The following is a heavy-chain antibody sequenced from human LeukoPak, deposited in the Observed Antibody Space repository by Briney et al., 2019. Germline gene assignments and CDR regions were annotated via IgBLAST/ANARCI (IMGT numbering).Heavy chain of an antibody. J-gene: IGHJ4*02. CDR3: ARDRGYTYGHPLDY. V-gene: IGHV3-33*01. D-gene: IGHD5-18*01. CDR2: IWHDGSNK. Sequence: PGRSLRLSCAASGFTFSTYVIHWVRQAPGKGLEWVALIWHDGSNKYYGDSVKDRFTISRDNSKNTLYLQVDSLRDEDTAVYYCARDRGYTYGHPLDYWGQGTLVTVSS. CDR1: GFTFSTYV.